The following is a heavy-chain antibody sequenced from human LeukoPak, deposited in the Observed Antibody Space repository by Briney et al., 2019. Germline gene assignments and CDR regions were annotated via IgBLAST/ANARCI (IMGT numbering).Heavy chain of an antibody. CDR1: GGSVSSTSYY. J-gene: IGHJ5*02. D-gene: IGHD6-13*01. CDR3: ARATPVYTNSWTGTFDP. Sequence: ASETLSLTCAVSGGSVSSTSYYWSWIRQPPGKGLEWIGYIYYTGSTNYNPSLKSRVTISVDTSRNQFSLKLSSVTAADTAIYYCARATPVYTNSWTGTFDPWGQGTLVTVSS. CDR2: IYYTGST. V-gene: IGHV4-61*01.